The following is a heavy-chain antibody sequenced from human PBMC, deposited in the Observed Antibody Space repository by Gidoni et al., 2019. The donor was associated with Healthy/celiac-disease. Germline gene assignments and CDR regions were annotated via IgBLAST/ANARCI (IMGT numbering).Heavy chain of an antibody. V-gene: IGHV3-21*01. J-gene: IGHJ4*02. D-gene: IGHD3-22*01. CDR2: MSSSSSYI. Sequence: EVQLVESGGGLVKPGGSLRLSCAASGFTFSSYSMNWVRQAPGKGLEWVSSMSSSSSYIYYADSVKGRFTISRDNAKNSLYLQMNSLRAEDTAVYYCARGDTTMIVAELDYWGQGTLVTVSS. CDR1: GFTFSSYS. CDR3: ARGDTTMIVAELDY.